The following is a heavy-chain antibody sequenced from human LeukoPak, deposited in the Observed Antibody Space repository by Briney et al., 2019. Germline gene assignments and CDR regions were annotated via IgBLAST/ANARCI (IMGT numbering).Heavy chain of an antibody. CDR1: GGSISSYY. Sequence: SETLSLTCTVSGGSISSYYWSWIRQPPGKGLEWIGYIYYSGSTNYNPSLKSRVTISVDTSKNQFSLKLSSVTAADTAVYYCARTRSRRPVVPAARVYYFDYWGQGTLVTVSS. D-gene: IGHD2-2*01. V-gene: IGHV4-59*01. CDR3: ARTRSRRPVVPAARVYYFDY. CDR2: IYYSGST. J-gene: IGHJ4*02.